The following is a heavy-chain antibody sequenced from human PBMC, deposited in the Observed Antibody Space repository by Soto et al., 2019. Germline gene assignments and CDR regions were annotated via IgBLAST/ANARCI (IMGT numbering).Heavy chain of an antibody. D-gene: IGHD1-26*01. CDR1: GGSISSSSYY. J-gene: IGHJ4*02. V-gene: IGHV4-39*01. CDR2: IYYSGST. CDR3: AHRGEELG. Sequence: QLQLQESGPGLVKPSETLSLTCTVSGGSISSSSYYWGWIRQPPGKGLEWIGSIYYSGSTYYNPSLKSRVXXSVHTSQNQLPLKLSSVTAADTAVYYGAHRGEELGWGQGTLVTVSS.